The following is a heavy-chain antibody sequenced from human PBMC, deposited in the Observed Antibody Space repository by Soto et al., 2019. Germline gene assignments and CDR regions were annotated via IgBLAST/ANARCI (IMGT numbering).Heavy chain of an antibody. J-gene: IGHJ6*03. Sequence: EVQLVESGGGLVQPGRSLRRSCAASGFTFDDYAMHWVRQAPGKRLEWVSGISWNSGSIGYADSVSGRCTISRDNAKNALYLQMNSLRAEDTALYYCATDMNRYYYYYMDVWGKGTTVTVSS. CDR1: GFTFDDYA. V-gene: IGHV3-9*01. CDR2: ISWNSGSI. D-gene: IGHD3-10*01. CDR3: ATDMNRYYYYYMDV.